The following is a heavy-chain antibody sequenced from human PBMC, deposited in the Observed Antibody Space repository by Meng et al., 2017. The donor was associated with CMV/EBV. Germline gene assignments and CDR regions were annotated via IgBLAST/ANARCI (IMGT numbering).Heavy chain of an antibody. D-gene: IGHD3-3*01. J-gene: IGHJ6*02. Sequence: GGSLRLSCAASGFTFSSYWMSWVRQAPGKGLEWVANIKQDGSEKYYVDSVKGRFTISRDNAKNSLYLQMNSLRAEDTAVYYCARETPGRRIWSGYPSGDYYGMDVWGQGTTVTVSS. CDR2: IKQDGSEK. CDR1: GFTFSSYW. V-gene: IGHV3-7*01. CDR3: ARETPGRRIWSGYPSGDYYGMDV.